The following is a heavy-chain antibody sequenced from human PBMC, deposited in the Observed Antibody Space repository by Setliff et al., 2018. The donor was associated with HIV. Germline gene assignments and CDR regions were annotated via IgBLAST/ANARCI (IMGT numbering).Heavy chain of an antibody. CDR3: ARGDGYRANDAYYDTGMDV. J-gene: IGHJ6*02. D-gene: IGHD5-12*01. CDR2: IYNSGYS. V-gene: IGHV4-59*01. Sequence: PSETLSLTCKVSGAPISSYYWNWIRQPPGKGLEWIGYIYNSGYSNSKPSLKSRVTISLDTSKNQFSLKLSSVTAADTAVYYCARGDGYRANDAYYDTGMDVWGQVITVTVSS. CDR1: GAPISSYY.